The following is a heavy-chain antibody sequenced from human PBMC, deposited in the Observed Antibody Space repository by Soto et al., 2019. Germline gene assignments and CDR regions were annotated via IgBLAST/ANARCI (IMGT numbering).Heavy chain of an antibody. D-gene: IGHD1-26*01. Sequence: ASVKVSCKASGYTFSGFYMHWVRQAPGQGLEWMGWINPNSGGTKSAEKFQGRVSMTEDPSTDTAYMELTSLRFEDTAVYFCAADRKIVGTIGAFDFWGQGTQVTVSS. CDR2: INPNSGGT. CDR1: GYTFSGFY. CDR3: AADRKIVGTIGAFDF. J-gene: IGHJ4*02. V-gene: IGHV1-2*02.